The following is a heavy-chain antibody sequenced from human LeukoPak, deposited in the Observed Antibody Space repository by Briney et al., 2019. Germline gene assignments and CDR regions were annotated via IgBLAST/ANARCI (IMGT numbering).Heavy chain of an antibody. CDR2: ISWNSGSI. CDR3: AKESSQRGYSGYDLYYYYGMDV. Sequence: PGRSLRLSCAASGFTFDDYAMHWVRQAPGKGLEWVPGISWNSGSIGYADSVKGRFTISRDNAKNSLYLQMSSLRAEDTALYYCAKESSQRGYSGYDLYYYYGMDVWGQGTTVTVSS. V-gene: IGHV3-9*01. CDR1: GFTFDDYA. D-gene: IGHD5-12*01. J-gene: IGHJ6*02.